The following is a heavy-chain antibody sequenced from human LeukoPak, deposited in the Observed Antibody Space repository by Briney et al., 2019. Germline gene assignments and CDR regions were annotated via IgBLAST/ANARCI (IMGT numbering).Heavy chain of an antibody. CDR3: ATLCGSARGAFDS. J-gene: IGHJ4*02. D-gene: IGHD3-10*01. V-gene: IGHV3-53*01. CDR2: LYSGAGT. CDR1: GFTFSSYW. Sequence: GGSLRLSCAASGFTFSSYWMTWVRQAPGKGLEWVSVLYSGAGTYYADSVKGRFTIPRDNSKNTLYLQMNSLRAEDTAVYYCATLCGSARGAFDSWGQGTLVTVSS.